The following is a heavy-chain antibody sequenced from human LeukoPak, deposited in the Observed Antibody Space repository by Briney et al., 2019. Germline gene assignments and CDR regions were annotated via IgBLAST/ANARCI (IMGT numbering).Heavy chain of an antibody. J-gene: IGHJ4*02. CDR3: HIAAAGSFDY. Sequence: GGSLRLSCAASGFTFSSYAMSWVRQAPGKGLEYVSAISSNGGSTYYANSVKGRFTISRDNSKNTLYLQMGSLRAEDMAVYYCHIAAAGSFDYWGQGTLVTVSS. D-gene: IGHD6-13*01. CDR1: GFTFSSYA. V-gene: IGHV3-64*01. CDR2: ISSNGGST.